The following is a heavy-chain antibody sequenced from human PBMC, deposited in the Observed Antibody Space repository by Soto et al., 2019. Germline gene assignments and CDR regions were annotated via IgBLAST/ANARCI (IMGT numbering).Heavy chain of an antibody. J-gene: IGHJ6*02. V-gene: IGHV1-8*01. CDR2: MNPNSGNT. CDR1: GYTFTSYD. D-gene: IGHD3-3*01. Sequence: GASVKVSCKASGYTFTSYDINWVRQATGQGLEWMGWMNPNSGNTGYAQKFQGRVTMTRNTSISTAYMELSSLRSEDTAVYYCARGFREWLQMLYYYYGMDVWGQGTTVTVSS. CDR3: ARGFREWLQMLYYYYGMDV.